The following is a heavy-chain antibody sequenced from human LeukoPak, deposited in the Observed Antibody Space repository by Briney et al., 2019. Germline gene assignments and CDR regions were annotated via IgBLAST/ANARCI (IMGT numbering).Heavy chain of an antibody. V-gene: IGHV4-59*12. Sequence: SETLSLTCTVSGGSISSYYWSWIRQPPGKGLEWIGYIYYSGSTNYNPSLKSRVTISVDTSKNQFSLKLTSVTAADTALYYCARSPGPYQLPTPYYLDYWGQGTLVTVSS. CDR3: ARSPGPYQLPTPYYLDY. CDR2: IYYSGST. J-gene: IGHJ4*02. D-gene: IGHD2-2*01. CDR1: GGSISSYY.